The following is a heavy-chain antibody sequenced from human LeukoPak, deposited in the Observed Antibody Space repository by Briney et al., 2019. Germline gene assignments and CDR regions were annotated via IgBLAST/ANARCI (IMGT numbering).Heavy chain of an antibody. CDR1: GFNFSSYA. D-gene: IGHD1-26*01. V-gene: IGHV3-30*14. CDR3: AREGATTAFDY. CDR2: ISYDGSIK. J-gene: IGHJ4*02. Sequence: GGSLRLSCAASGFNFSSYAMHWVRQAPGKGLEWVALISYDGSIKYYADSVKGRFTISRDNSKNTLYLQMNSLRAEDTAVYYCAREGATTAFDYWGQGTLVTVSS.